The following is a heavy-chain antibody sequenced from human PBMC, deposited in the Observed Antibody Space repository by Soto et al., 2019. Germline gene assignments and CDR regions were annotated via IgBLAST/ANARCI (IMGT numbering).Heavy chain of an antibody. CDR1: GFTFSGHE. Sequence: EVQLVESGGDLVQPGGSLRLSCTVSGFTFSGHEMNWVRQAPGKGLEWVSYISSAGTTIYYADSVRGRFTISRDNAKNSLYLQMNSLTAEDTAVYYCARGGPSTWNYLGWFDPWGQGTLVTVSS. CDR3: ARGGPSTWNYLGWFDP. CDR2: ISSAGTTI. V-gene: IGHV3-48*03. J-gene: IGHJ5*02. D-gene: IGHD1-7*01.